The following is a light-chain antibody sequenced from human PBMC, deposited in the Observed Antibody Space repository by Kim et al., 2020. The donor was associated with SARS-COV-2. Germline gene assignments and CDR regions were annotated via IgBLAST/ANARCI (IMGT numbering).Light chain of an antibody. CDR1: QGINTY. CDR3: QHYVRFPYT. V-gene: IGKV1-5*03. Sequence: SESVGDRVTIACRASQGINTYLAWYQQRPGKAPKLLIYRAYTVESGVPPRFSGSGFGTEFTLTINSLQPDDFATYYCQHYVRFPYTFGQGTKREI. J-gene: IGKJ2*01. CDR2: RAY.